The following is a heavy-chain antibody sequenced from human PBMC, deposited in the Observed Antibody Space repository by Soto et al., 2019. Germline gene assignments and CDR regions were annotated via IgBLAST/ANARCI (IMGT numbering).Heavy chain of an antibody. V-gene: IGHV1-18*04. CDR3: ARGSSGALSEY. CDR1: GYIFTNYG. Sequence: QIHLVQSGAEVRKPGASVNVSCKTSGYIFTNYGVSWVRQAPGEGLEVVAWISAYNGYPKYGQRFQGRVTLSTAPATTTASTALRNLRFDDTGIWYSARGSSGALSEYWGSGTLLTVSS. CDR2: ISAYNGYP. J-gene: IGHJ4*02.